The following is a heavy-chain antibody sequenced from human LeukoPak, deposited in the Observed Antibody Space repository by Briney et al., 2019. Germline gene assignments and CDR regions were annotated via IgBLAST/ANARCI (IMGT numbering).Heavy chain of an antibody. Sequence: ASVKVSCKASGYTFTSYGISWVRQAPGQGLEWMGWISAYNGNTNYAQKLQGRVTMTRDMSTSTVYMELSSLRSEDTAVYYCARGGMIAVAGTDYYYYMDVWGKGTTVTVSS. D-gene: IGHD6-19*01. J-gene: IGHJ6*03. V-gene: IGHV1-18*01. CDR2: ISAYNGNT. CDR1: GYTFTSYG. CDR3: ARGGMIAVAGTDYYYYMDV.